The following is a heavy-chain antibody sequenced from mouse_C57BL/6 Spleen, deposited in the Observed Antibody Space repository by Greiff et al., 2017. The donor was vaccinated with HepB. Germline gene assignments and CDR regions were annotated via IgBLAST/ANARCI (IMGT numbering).Heavy chain of an antibody. Sequence: DVKLVESGGGLVQPGGSMKLSCAASGFTFSDAWMDWVRQSPEKGLEWVAEIRNKANNHATYYAESVKGRFTISRDDSTSSVYLQMSSLRAEDTGIYYCTRTTVVARGYFDYWGQGTTLTVSS. CDR2: IRNKANNHAT. V-gene: IGHV6-6*01. D-gene: IGHD1-1*01. CDR3: TRTTVVARGYFDY. CDR1: GFTFSDAW. J-gene: IGHJ2*01.